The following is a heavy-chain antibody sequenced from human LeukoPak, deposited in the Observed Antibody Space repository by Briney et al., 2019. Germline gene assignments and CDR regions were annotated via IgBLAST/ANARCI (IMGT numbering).Heavy chain of an antibody. D-gene: IGHD2-15*01. CDR2: IRSKAYGGTT. CDR3: GVAATGRGADY. V-gene: IGHV3-49*04. J-gene: IGHJ4*02. CDR1: GFTFGDYA. Sequence: GGSLRLSCTASGFTFGDYAMSWVRQAPGKGLEWVGFIRSKAYGGTTEYAASVKGRFTISRDDSKGIAYLQMNSLKTEDTAVYYCGVAATGRGADYWGQGTLVTVSS.